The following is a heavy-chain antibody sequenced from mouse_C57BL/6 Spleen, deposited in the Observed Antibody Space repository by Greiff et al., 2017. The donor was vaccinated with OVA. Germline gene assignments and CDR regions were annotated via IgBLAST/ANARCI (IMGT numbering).Heavy chain of an antibody. CDR1: GFTFNTYA. CDR2: IRSKSSNYAT. Sequence: EVQLVESGGGLVQPKGSLKLSCAASGFTFNTYAMHWVRQAPGKGLEWVARIRSKSSNYATYYADSVKDRFTISRDDSQSMLYLQMNNLKTEDTAMYYCVRGGESYDYDWFAYWGQGTLVTVSA. CDR3: VRGGESYDYDWFAY. J-gene: IGHJ3*01. V-gene: IGHV10-3*01. D-gene: IGHD2-4*01.